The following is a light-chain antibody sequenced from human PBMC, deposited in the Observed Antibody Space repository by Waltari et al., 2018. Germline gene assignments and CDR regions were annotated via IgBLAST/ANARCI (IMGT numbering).Light chain of an antibody. J-gene: IGKJ5*01. CDR2: WAS. CDR1: KSVLYSSNNKNY. V-gene: IGKV4-1*01. Sequence: DIVMTQPPDSLAVSLGERATINCKSTKSVLYSSNNKNYVAWYQQKPGQPPKLLVDWASTRESGVPDRFSAGGSGTDFTLTISSLQAEDVAVYYCQQFYTTPMTFGQGTRLEIK. CDR3: QQFYTTPMT.